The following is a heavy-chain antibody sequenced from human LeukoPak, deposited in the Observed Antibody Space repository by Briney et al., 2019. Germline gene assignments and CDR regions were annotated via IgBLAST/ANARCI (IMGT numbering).Heavy chain of an antibody. CDR3: ARSRGYSYSIFAFDI. V-gene: IGHV4-4*02. Sequence: SETLSLTCAVSGGSISSSNWWSWVRQPPGKGLEWIGEIYHSGSTNYNPSLKSRVTISVDTSKNQFSLKLSSVTAADTAVYYCARSRGYSYSIFAFDIWGQGTMVTVSS. CDR2: IYHSGST. J-gene: IGHJ3*02. CDR1: GGSISSSNW. D-gene: IGHD5-18*01.